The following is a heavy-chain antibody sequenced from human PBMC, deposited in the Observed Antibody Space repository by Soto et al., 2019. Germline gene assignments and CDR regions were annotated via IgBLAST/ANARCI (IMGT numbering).Heavy chain of an antibody. CDR1: GGSISSSSYY. V-gene: IGHV4-39*01. CDR3: ASQVIDEWELPGY. CDR2: IYYSGST. D-gene: IGHD1-26*01. J-gene: IGHJ4*02. Sequence: QLQLQESGPGLVKPSETLSLTCTVSGGSISSSSYYWGWIRQPPGKGLEWIGSIYYSGSTYYNPSLKSRVTISVDTSKNQFSLKLSSVTAADTAVYYCASQVIDEWELPGYWGQGTLVTVSS.